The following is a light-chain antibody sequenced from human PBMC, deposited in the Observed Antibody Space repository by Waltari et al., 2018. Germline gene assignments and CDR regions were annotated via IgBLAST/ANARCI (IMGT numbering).Light chain of an antibody. CDR1: QSVIKD. V-gene: IGKV3-20*01. CDR3: QKYDSLPAT. J-gene: IGKJ1*01. Sequence: VLTQSPGTLSLSPGERATLSCRASQSVIKDLAWYQQKPGRAPRLLIYHASTRATGIPDRFSGSGSGTDFSLTISRLEPEDFAVYYCQKYDSLPATFGQGTRVEIK. CDR2: HAS.